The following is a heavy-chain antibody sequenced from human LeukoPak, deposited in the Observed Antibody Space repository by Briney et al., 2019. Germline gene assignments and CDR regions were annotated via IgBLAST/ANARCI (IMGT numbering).Heavy chain of an antibody. J-gene: IGHJ4*02. V-gene: IGHV4-34*01. CDR2: INHSGST. CDR3: ARWGWGPIRGFDY. Sequence: SDTLSLTCAVYGGSFSGYYWSWIRQPPGKGLEWIGEINHSGSTNYNPSLKSRVTISVDTSKNQFSLKLSSVTAADTAVYYCARWGWGPIRGFDYWGQGTLVTVSS. D-gene: IGHD7-27*01. CDR1: GGSFSGYY.